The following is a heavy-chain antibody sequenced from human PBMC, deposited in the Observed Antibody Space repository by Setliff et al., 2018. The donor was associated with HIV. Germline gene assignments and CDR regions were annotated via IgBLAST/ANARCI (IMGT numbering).Heavy chain of an antibody. J-gene: IGHJ3*02. CDR3: AGFSGSNSDYYPCDI. Sequence: GASVKVSCKASGYTFTTYGISWVRQAPGHGIEWMGWINVGHGRTKYSQKFQDRVTFTRDASASTAYMDLSSLISEDTAVYYCAGFSGSNSDYYPCDIWGQGTMVTVSS. V-gene: IGHV1-3*01. CDR2: INVGHGRT. CDR1: GYTFTTYG. D-gene: IGHD4-4*01.